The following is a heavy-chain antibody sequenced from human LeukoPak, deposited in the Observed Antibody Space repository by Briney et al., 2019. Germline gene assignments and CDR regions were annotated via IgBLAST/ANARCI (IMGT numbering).Heavy chain of an antibody. D-gene: IGHD3-3*01. Sequence: GGSLRLSCAASGFTVSSNYMSWVRQAPGKGLEWVAVISYDGSNKYYADSVKGRFTISRDNSKNTLYLQMNSLRAEDTAVYYCAKALEYYDFWSGYRPNYYYYGMDVWGQGTTVTVSS. V-gene: IGHV3-30*18. J-gene: IGHJ6*02. CDR1: GFTVSSNY. CDR2: ISYDGSNK. CDR3: AKALEYYDFWSGYRPNYYYYGMDV.